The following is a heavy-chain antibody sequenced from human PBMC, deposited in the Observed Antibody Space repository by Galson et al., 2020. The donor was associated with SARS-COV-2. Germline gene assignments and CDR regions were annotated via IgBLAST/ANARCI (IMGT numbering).Heavy chain of an antibody. V-gene: IGHV3-49*03. CDR2: IRSAIYGATT. J-gene: IGHJ4*02. CDR3: SRLGLYCSSPSCYRFDY. D-gene: IGHD2-2*02. CDR1: GFSFRDYG. Sequence: GESLKISCIGSGFSFRDYGVSWFRQAPGKGLEWVGFIRSAIYGATTEYAASVKGRISVSRDDSKSIAYLQMNSLKIEDTAVYYCSRLGLYCSSPSCYRFDYWGQGTLVTVSS.